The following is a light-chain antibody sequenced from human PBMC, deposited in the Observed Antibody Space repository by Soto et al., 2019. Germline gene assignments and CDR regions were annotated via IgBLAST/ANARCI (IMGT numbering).Light chain of an antibody. Sequence: IQLTQSPSSLSASVGDRVTITCRASQGISSYLAWYQQKPGKAPKLLIYAASTLQSGVPSRFSGSGSGPDFTLTISRLQPEDFATYYCQQLNTERAFGPGTKVDIK. CDR3: QQLNTERA. V-gene: IGKV1-9*01. CDR2: AAS. CDR1: QGISSY. J-gene: IGKJ3*01.